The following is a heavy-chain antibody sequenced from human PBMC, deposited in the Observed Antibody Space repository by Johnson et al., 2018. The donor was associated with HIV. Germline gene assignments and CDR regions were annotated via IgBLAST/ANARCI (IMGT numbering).Heavy chain of an antibody. CDR1: GFTFDDYG. CDR3: AKGHYSNYWRAGAFDI. V-gene: IGHV3-20*04. Sequence: VQLVESGGGVVRPGGSLRLSCAASGFTFDDYGMSWVRQAPGKGLEWVSGINWNGGSTGYADSVKGRVTISRDNAKNSLYLQMNSLRAEDTALYYCAKGHYSNYWRAGAFDIWGQGTMVTVSS. J-gene: IGHJ3*02. D-gene: IGHD4-11*01. CDR2: INWNGGST.